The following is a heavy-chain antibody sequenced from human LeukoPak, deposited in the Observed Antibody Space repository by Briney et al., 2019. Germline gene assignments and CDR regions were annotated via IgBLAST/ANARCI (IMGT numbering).Heavy chain of an antibody. CDR3: ARSTLAPDAFDI. CDR2: ISDSSTYT. Sequence: GGSLRLSCAASGFTFSSYAMSWVRQAPGKGLEWLSYISDSSTYTNYADSVKGRFTISRDNAKNSLYLQLNSLRAEDTAVYYCARSTLAPDAFDIWGQGTMVTVSS. CDR1: GFTFSSYA. V-gene: IGHV3-11*03. D-gene: IGHD1-1*01. J-gene: IGHJ3*02.